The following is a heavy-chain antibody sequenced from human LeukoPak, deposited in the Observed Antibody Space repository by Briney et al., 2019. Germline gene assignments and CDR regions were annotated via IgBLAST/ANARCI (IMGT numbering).Heavy chain of an antibody. V-gene: IGHV3-48*04. CDR3: ARTDYGGIFDY. J-gene: IGHJ4*02. CDR2: ISSSSSTI. CDR1: GFTFSSYS. Sequence: GGSLRLSCAASGFTFSSYSMNWVRQAPGKGLEWVSYISSSSSTIYYADSVKGRFTISGDNAKNSLYLQMNSLRAEDTAVYYCARTDYGGIFDYWGQGTLVTVSS. D-gene: IGHD4-23*01.